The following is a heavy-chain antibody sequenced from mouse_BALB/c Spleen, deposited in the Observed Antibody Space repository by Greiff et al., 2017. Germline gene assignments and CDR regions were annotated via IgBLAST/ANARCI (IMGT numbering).Heavy chain of an antibody. CDR3: ATYGNSYAMDY. J-gene: IGHJ4*01. D-gene: IGHD2-1*01. CDR1: GFNIKDYY. Sequence: EVQLQQSGAELVRSGASVKLSCTASGFNIKDYYMPWVKQRPEQGLEWIGWIDPENGDTEYAPKFQGKATMTADTSSNTAYLQLSILTSEDSAVYFCATYGNSYAMDYWGKGKSVTVSA. CDR2: IDPENGDT. V-gene: IGHV14-4*02.